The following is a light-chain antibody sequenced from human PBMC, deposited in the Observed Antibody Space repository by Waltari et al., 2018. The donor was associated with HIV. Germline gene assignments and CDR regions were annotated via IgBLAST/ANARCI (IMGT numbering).Light chain of an antibody. CDR1: SSNIPNTH. V-gene: IGLV1-51*01. CDR3: ATWDSALSGVL. CDR2: DND. J-gene: IGLJ2*01. Sequence: HSMLTQPPSVSATSGPSVTISCSGISSNIPNTHLPWYQLVPGTGPRLSIYDNDKRPSDTPDRFSAAKSGTSGTLVISDLQTGDEADYFCATWDSALSGVLFGGGTSVIVL.